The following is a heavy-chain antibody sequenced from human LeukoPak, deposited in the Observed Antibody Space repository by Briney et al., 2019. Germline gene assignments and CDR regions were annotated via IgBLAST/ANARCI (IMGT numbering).Heavy chain of an antibody. CDR2: TKSRNDGGTT. CDR1: GFTFRDAW. D-gene: IGHD3-22*01. CDR3: TTDGGRHYHDGTYYYRSYTMDV. Sequence: GGSLRLSCAASGFTFRDAWMAWVRQAPGKGLEWLGRTKSRNDGGTTDYPAPVKGRFTISRDESKNTLYLQMNILDTEDTAVYYCTTDGGRHYHDGTYYYRSYTMDVWGQGTTVIVSS. J-gene: IGHJ6*02. V-gene: IGHV3-15*01.